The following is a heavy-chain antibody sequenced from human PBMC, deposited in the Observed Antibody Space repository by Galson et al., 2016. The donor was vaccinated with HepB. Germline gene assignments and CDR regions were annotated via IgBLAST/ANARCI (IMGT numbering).Heavy chain of an antibody. Sequence: SVKVSCKASGGTFTNYAISWVRQAPGQGPEWMGGINPIFGTANYTQKFQGRVTLTADESTTTAYMELSSLRSEDTAVYYCARLTAEVAFDIWG. CDR2: INPIFGTA. J-gene: IGHJ3*02. CDR3: ARLTAEVAFDI. V-gene: IGHV1-69*13. CDR1: GGTFTNYA. D-gene: IGHD3-16*01.